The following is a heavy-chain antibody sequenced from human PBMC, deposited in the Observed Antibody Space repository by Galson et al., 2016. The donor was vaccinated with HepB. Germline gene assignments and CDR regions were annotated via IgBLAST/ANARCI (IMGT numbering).Heavy chain of an antibody. CDR3: ARDRGFYSSTWD. CDR2: ISGDGAP. V-gene: IGHV3-23*01. Sequence: SLRLSCAASGFTFSSYAMSWDRQAPGKGLEWVSSISGDGAPYYVDSMKGRFTISRDNSKDTLYLQMISLRAEDTAVYYCARDRGFYSSTWDWGQGTLVTVSS. J-gene: IGHJ4*02. CDR1: GFTFSSYA. D-gene: IGHD2-2*01.